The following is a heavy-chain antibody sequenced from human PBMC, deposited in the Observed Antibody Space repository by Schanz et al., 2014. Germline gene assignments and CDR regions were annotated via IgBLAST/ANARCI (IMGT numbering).Heavy chain of an antibody. CDR1: GFTFHTYD. V-gene: IGHV3-30-3*01. CDR2: ISHDGHRD. CDR3: ASPALVQGLMPEYYFDY. D-gene: IGHD3-10*01. J-gene: IGHJ4*02. Sequence: VHLEESGGGVVQPGRSLRLSCAASGFTFHTYDMHWVRQAPGKGLEWVAQISHDGHRDFYADSVKGRFTVSRDNNWKTLSLQMNSLRGEDTAVYYCASPALVQGLMPEYYFDYWGQGTLVTVSS.